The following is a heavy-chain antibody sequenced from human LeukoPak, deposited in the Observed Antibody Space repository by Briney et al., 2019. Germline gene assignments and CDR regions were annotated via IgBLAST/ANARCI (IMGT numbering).Heavy chain of an antibody. D-gene: IGHD3-3*01. CDR2: IIPILGIA. J-gene: IGHJ4*02. CDR3: ASRVNDFWSGYCLDY. Sequence: SVKVSCKASGGTFSSYTISWVRQAPGQGLEWMGRIIPILGIANYAQKFQGRVTITAYKSTSTAYMELSSLRSEDTAVYYCASRVNDFWSGYCLDYWGQGTLVTVSS. CDR1: GGTFSSYT. V-gene: IGHV1-69*02.